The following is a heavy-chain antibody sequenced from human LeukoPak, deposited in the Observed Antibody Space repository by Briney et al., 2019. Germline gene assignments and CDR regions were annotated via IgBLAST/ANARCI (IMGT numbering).Heavy chain of an antibody. Sequence: EGSLRLSCAASGFTFNRSWMNWVRQAPGKGLEWVANMDPSGSQKRYVDSVKGRFTISKDNPGTSLYLEMYSLRAEDTAIYYCAIWTSGNYWGQGTPVTVSS. J-gene: IGHJ4*02. D-gene: IGHD1-1*01. V-gene: IGHV3-7*01. CDR1: GFTFNRSW. CDR3: AIWTSGNY. CDR2: MDPSGSQK.